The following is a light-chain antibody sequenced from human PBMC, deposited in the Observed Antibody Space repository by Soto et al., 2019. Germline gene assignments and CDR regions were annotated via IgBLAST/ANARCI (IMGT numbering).Light chain of an antibody. V-gene: IGLV2-8*01. Sequence: QSALTQPPSASGSLGQSVTFSCTGTSRDIGDYNYVSWYQQHPGKAPKLIIFEVSQRPSGVPDRFSGSKSGNTASLTVSGLQAADEAEYYCSSYAGAYILIFGGGTKVTVL. J-gene: IGLJ2*01. CDR2: EVS. CDR3: SSYAGAYILI. CDR1: SRDIGDYNY.